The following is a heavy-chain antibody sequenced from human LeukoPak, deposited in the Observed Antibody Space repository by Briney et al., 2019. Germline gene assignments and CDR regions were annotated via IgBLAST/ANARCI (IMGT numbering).Heavy chain of an antibody. CDR3: ARGKAGGLVDLFDP. CDR1: GFTFSAYA. Sequence: GGSLRLSCAASGFTFSAYAMMWVRQAPGKGLEWVSGIVATYEGTFYADSVQGRFIISRDNSESTVSLQMNSLRAEDTAVYYCARGKAGGLVDLFDPWGQGTLVTVSS. D-gene: IGHD3/OR15-3a*01. J-gene: IGHJ5*02. CDR2: IVATYEGT. V-gene: IGHV3-23*01.